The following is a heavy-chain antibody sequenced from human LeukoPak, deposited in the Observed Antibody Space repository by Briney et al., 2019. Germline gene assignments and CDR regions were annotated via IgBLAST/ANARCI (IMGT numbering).Heavy chain of an antibody. D-gene: IGHD3-10*01. Sequence: SVKASCKASGGTFISYAISWVRQAPGQGLEWMGGIIPIFGTANYAQKFQGRVTITADESTSTAYMELSSLRSEDTAVYYCARDSGTLGYFDHWGQGTLVTVSS. CDR2: IIPIFGTA. V-gene: IGHV1-69*13. J-gene: IGHJ4*02. CDR1: GGTFISYA. CDR3: ARDSGTLGYFDH.